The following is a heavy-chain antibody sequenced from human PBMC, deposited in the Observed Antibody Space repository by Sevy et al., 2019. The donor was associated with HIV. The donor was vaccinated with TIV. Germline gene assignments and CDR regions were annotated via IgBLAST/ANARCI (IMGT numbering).Heavy chain of an antibody. V-gene: IGHV4-59*01. CDR2: IHDSGNS. CDR3: ARAPPVRSGDDSLNWFDP. J-gene: IGHJ5*02. D-gene: IGHD5-12*01. Sequence: SETLSLTCSVSAGSISAYYWSWIRQPPGKGLEWIAYIHDSGNSNYNPSLKSRVPISMDTSKTQFSLKVTSVTEADTALYYCARAPPVRSGDDSLNWFDPWGQGILVTVSS. CDR1: AGSISAYY.